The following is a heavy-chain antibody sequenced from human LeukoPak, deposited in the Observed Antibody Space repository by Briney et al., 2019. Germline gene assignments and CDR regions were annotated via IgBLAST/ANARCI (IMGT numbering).Heavy chain of an antibody. CDR1: GYSISSGYY. Sequence: PSETLSLTCAVSGYSISSGYYWSWIRQPAGKGLEWIGRIYTSGSTNYNPSLKSRVTISVDKSKNQFSLKLSSVTAADTAVYYCARVRLGYCSSTSCSGWFDPWGQGTLVTVSS. J-gene: IGHJ5*02. CDR3: ARVRLGYCSSTSCSGWFDP. D-gene: IGHD2-2*01. V-gene: IGHV4-61*02. CDR2: IYTSGST.